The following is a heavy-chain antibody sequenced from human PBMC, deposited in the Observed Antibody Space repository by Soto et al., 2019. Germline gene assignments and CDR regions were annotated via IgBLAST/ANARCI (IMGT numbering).Heavy chain of an antibody. V-gene: IGHV3-64*01. D-gene: IGHD6-13*01. Sequence: EAQLVESGRGLVQPGGSLRLSCATSGFTFSNYEMHWVRQAPGKGLEYVSGISNNGAHTDYAKSVKGRFTISRDNSENTLYLQMGSLRAEDMALYYCARRGYGSRWPNVFMEVLGKGTTVTVSS. J-gene: IGHJ6*03. CDR2: ISNNGAHT. CDR3: ARRGYGSRWPNVFMEV. CDR1: GFTFSNYE.